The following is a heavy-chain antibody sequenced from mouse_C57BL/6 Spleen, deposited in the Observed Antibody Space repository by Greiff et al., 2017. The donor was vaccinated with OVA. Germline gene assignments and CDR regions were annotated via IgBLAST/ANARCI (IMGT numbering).Heavy chain of an antibody. V-gene: IGHV1-42*01. J-gene: IGHJ4*01. CDR2: INPSTGGT. Sequence: DVKLQESGPELVKPGASVKISCKASGYSFTGYYMNWVKQSPEKSLEWIGEINPSTGGTTYNQKFKAKATLTVDKSSSTAYMQLKSLTSEDSAVYYCARVGSTMVTRYAMDYWGQGTSVTVSS. CDR3: ARVGSTMVTRYAMDY. CDR1: GYSFTGYY. D-gene: IGHD2-2*01.